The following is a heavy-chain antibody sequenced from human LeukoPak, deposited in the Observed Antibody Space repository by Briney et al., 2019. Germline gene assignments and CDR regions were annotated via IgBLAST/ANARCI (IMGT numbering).Heavy chain of an antibody. CDR3: ARAREWLAPIDY. CDR1: GYTFTGYY. J-gene: IGHJ4*02. CDR2: INPSGGST. Sequence: ASVKVSCKASGYTFTGYYMHWVRQAPGQGLEWMGIINPSGGSTSYAQKFQGRVTMTRDMSTSTVYMELSSLRSEDTAVYYCARAREWLAPIDYWGQGTLVTVSS. D-gene: IGHD6-19*01. V-gene: IGHV1-46*01.